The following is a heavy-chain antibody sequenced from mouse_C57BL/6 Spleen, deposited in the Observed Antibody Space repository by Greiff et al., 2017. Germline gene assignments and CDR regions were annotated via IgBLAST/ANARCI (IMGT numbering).Heavy chain of an antibody. V-gene: IGHV5-6*01. Sequence: EVQLVESGGDLVKPGGSLQLSCAASGFTFSSYGMSWVRQTPDKRLEWVATISSGGSYTYYPDRVKGRFTLSRDNAKNTLYLQMSSLKSEDTAMYYCARHRRETAQAWFAYWGQGTLVTVSA. D-gene: IGHD3-2*02. CDR1: GFTFSSYG. J-gene: IGHJ3*01. CDR3: ARHRRETAQAWFAY. CDR2: ISSGGSYT.